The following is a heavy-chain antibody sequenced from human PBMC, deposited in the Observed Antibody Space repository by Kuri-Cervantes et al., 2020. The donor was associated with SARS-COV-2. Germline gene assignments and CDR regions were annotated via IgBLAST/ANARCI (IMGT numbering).Heavy chain of an antibody. D-gene: IGHD3-3*01. CDR1: GYTFTSYG. J-gene: IGHJ3*02. V-gene: IGHV1-18*01. CDR2: ISAYNGNT. Sequence: ASVKVSCKASGYTFTSYGISWVRQAPGQGLEWMGWISAYNGNTNYAQKLQGRVTMTTDTSTSTAYMELRSLRSDDTAVYYCARVKGDDFWSGRQSDAFDIWGQGTMVTVSS. CDR3: ARVKGDDFWSGRQSDAFDI.